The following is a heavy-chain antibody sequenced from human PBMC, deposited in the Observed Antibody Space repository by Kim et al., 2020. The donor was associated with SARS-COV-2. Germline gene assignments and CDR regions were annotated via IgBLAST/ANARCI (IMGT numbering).Heavy chain of an antibody. V-gene: IGHV3-7*01. CDR2: IKEDGSEA. CDR3: MRGTGTY. J-gene: IGHJ4*02. D-gene: IGHD4-17*01. CDR1: GFIIRTYW. Sequence: GGSLRLSCVASGFIIRTYWMTWVRQPPGKGLEWVGNIKEDGSEASYGDSVRGRFTISRDNAKNSLFLQMNSLRAEDTAVYYCMRGTGTYWGQGTPDIVSS.